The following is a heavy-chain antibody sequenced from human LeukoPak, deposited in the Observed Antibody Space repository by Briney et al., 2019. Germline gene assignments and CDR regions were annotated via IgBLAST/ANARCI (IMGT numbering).Heavy chain of an antibody. J-gene: IGHJ6*03. CDR1: GGSISSYY. D-gene: IGHD6-6*01. Sequence: KASETLSLTCTVSGGSISSYYWSWIRQPPGKGLEWIGYIYYSGNTNYNPSLKSRVSISIDTSKNQFSLQLSSVTAADTAVYYCARLSYFPREQLVPKSNYYYYMDVWGKGTTVTVSS. CDR3: ARLSYFPREQLVPKSNYYYYMDV. V-gene: IGHV4-59*01. CDR2: IYYSGNT.